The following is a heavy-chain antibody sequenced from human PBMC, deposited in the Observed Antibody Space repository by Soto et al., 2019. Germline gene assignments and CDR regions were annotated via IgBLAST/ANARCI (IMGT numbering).Heavy chain of an antibody. CDR2: IYYSGST. CDR1: GGSISSSSYY. Sequence: QLQLQESGPGLVKPSETLSLTCTVSGGSISSSSYYWGWIRQPPGQGLEGIGSIYYSGSTYYNPSLKSRVTISVDTSKNQFSLKLSSVTAADTAVYYCSRHYREYFDYWGQGTLVTVSS. D-gene: IGHD4-4*01. V-gene: IGHV4-39*01. CDR3: SRHYREYFDY. J-gene: IGHJ4*02.